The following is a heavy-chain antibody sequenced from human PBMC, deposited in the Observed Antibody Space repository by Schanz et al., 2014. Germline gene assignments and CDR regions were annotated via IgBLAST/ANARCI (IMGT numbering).Heavy chain of an antibody. CDR2: ISGSGAST. D-gene: IGHD2-8*01. V-gene: IGHV3-23*01. CDR3: AKWEDIVPEPETMRGWFDS. J-gene: IGHJ5*01. CDR1: GVTFSSYA. Sequence: EVQLLESGGGFVQPGGSLRLSCVASGVTFSSYAMSWVRQASGKGLEWVSAISGSGASTYYADSVKGRFIVSRDNSRATLFLQMDSLRAADTAFYYCAKWEDIVPEPETMRGWFDSWGQGILVTVSS.